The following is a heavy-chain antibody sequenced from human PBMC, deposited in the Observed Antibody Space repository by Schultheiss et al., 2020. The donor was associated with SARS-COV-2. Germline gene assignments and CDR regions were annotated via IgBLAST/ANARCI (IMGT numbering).Heavy chain of an antibody. D-gene: IGHD2-2*01. J-gene: IGHJ3*02. Sequence: ASVKVSCKASGYTFTGYYMHWVRQAPGQGLEWMGWINPNSGGTNYAQKFQGRVTMTRDTSISTAYMELSRLRSDDTAVYYCARGVADIVVVPAAVDAFDIWGQGTMVNVSS. CDR2: INPNSGGT. V-gene: IGHV1-2*02. CDR1: GYTFTGYY. CDR3: ARGVADIVVVPAAVDAFDI.